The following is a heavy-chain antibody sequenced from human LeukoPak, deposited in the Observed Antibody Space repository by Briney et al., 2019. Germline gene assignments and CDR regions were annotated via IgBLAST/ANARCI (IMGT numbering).Heavy chain of an antibody. CDR2: ISADGSNK. V-gene: IGHV3-30*03. CDR3: ARVEMATGGLDY. D-gene: IGHD5-24*01. Sequence: QPGRTLRLSCANSGFTFSGSGMLWIRQAAGKGQKRVAVISADGSNKFYTNSVKGRFTISRENSKNTLYLQMNSVRAEDTAVYYCARVEMATGGLDYWGQGTLVTVSS. CDR1: GFTFSGSG. J-gene: IGHJ4*02.